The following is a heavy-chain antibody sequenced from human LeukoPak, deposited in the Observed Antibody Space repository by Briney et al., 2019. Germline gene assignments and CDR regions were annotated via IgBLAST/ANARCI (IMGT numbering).Heavy chain of an antibody. V-gene: IGHV1-69*13. CDR1: GGTFSSYA. CDR2: IIPIFGTA. D-gene: IGHD6-19*01. J-gene: IGHJ5*02. CDR3: ATGPAVANWFDP. Sequence: SVKVSCKASGGTFSSYAISWVRQAPGQGLEWMGGIIPIFGTANYAQKFQGRVTITADESTSTAYMELSNLRSEDTAVYYCATGPAVANWFDPWGQGTLVTVSS.